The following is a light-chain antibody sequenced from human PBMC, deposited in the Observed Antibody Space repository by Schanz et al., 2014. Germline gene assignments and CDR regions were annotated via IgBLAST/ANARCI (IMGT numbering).Light chain of an antibody. Sequence: DIQMTQSPTSLSASVGDRVTIACRTSRSISNYLNWYQQKPGKAPKVLIYAASSLQSEVPSRFSGSGSGTDFTLTISSLQPEDFATYYCQQTYTTPLTFGGGTKVEIK. J-gene: IGKJ4*01. CDR3: QQTYTTPLT. V-gene: IGKV1-39*01. CDR2: AAS. CDR1: RSISNY.